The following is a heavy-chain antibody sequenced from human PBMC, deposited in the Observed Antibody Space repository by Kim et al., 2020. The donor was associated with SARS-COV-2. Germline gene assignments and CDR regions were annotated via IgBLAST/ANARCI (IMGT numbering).Heavy chain of an antibody. CDR1: GGFISSYY. V-gene: IGHV4-59*01. CDR2: IYYSGST. D-gene: IGHD3-10*01. Sequence: SETLSLTCTVSGGFISSYYWSWIRQPPGKGLEWIGYIYYSGSTNYNPSLKSRVTISVDTSKNQFSLKLSSVTAADTAVYYCARAKTYYYGSGSYWERFDYWGQGTLVTVSS. J-gene: IGHJ4*02. CDR3: ARAKTYYYGSGSYWERFDY.